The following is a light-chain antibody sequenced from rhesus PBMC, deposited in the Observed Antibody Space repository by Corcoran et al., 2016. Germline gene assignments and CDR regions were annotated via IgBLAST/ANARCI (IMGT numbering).Light chain of an antibody. CDR3: LQYSSSPIT. CDR2: KAS. V-gene: IGKV1-22*01. J-gene: IGKJ3*01. CDR1: QGISSW. Sequence: DIQMTQSPSSLSASVGDKVTITCRASQGISSWLAWYQPKPGKALKLLIYKASHLQSGVPSRFRGGGSGTNFTLTISSLQPEDFACYCCLQYSSSPITFVPRAKLDIK.